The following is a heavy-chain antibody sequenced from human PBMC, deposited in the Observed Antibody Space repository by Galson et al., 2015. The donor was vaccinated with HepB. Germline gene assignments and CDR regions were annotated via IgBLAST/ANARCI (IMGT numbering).Heavy chain of an antibody. J-gene: IGHJ6*02. V-gene: IGHV1-18*01. D-gene: IGHD3-3*02. CDR2: INVYNGHT. Sequence: SVKVSCKASGYTFTSYGINWVRQAPGQGLEWMGWINVYNGHTNYAQNLQARVTLTTDTSTNTVNTELRSLGADDTAVYYCARDISTRYYYYYGMDIWGQGTTVIVSS. CDR1: GYTFTSYG. CDR3: ARDISTRYYYYYGMDI.